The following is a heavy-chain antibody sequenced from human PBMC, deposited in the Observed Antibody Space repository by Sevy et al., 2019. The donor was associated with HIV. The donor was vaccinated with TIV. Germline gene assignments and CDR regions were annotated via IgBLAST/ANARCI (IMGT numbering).Heavy chain of an antibody. CDR2: IWYDGTIK. CDR3: AKGRQLVSGRFGTYFDS. J-gene: IGHJ4*02. D-gene: IGHD6-13*01. CDR1: GFTFSSYV. V-gene: IGHV3-33*06. Sequence: GGSLRLSCAASGFTFSSYVMHWVRQAPGKGLEWVALIWYDGTIKYYADSVKGRFTISRDNSKNTQYLQMNSLRAEDTAVYYCAKGRQLVSGRFGTYFDSWGQGTLVTVSS.